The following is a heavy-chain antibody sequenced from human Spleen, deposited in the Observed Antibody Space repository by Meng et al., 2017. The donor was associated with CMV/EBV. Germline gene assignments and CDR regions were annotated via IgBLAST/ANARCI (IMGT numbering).Heavy chain of an antibody. V-gene: IGHV4-39*07. CDR1: GASISTNNYY. CDR3: AREGSGSYYPD. CDR2: IYYSGST. J-gene: IGHJ4*02. Sequence: GSLRLSCTVSGASISTNNYYWGWIRQPPGKGLEWIGSIYYSGSTYYNPSLKSRVTISVDTSKNQFSLKLSSVTAADTAVYYCAREGSGSYYPDWGQGTLVTVSS. D-gene: IGHD3-10*01.